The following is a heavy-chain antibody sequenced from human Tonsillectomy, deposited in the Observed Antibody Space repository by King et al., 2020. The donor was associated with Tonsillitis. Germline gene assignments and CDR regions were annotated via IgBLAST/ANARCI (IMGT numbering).Heavy chain of an antibody. CDR3: AKVYSSGWSYFDY. V-gene: IGHV3-23*04. Sequence: VQLVESGGGLVQPGGSLRLSCAASGFTFTSYAMNWVRQAPGKGLEWVSSFSGSGGSTYYADSVKGRFTISSDNSKNTPYLQMNSLRAEDTAVYYCAKVYSSGWSYFDYWGQGTLVTVSS. D-gene: IGHD6-19*01. CDR1: GFTFTSYA. CDR2: FSGSGGST. J-gene: IGHJ4*02.